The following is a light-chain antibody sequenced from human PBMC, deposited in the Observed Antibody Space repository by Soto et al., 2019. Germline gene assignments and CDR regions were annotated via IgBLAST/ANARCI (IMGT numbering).Light chain of an antibody. V-gene: IGKV1-8*01. CDR2: GAS. Sequence: AIRMTQSPSSLSASTGDRVTITCRASQDISSYLAWYRQRPGEPPKLLIYGASTLQSEVPSRFSGSGSGTDFTLTINCLQSEDFAIYYCQNYNSYPWTFGQGTKVEVK. CDR3: QNYNSYPWT. CDR1: QDISSY. J-gene: IGKJ1*01.